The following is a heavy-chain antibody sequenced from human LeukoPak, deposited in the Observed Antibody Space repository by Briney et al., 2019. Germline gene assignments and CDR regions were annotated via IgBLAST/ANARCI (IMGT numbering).Heavy chain of an antibody. CDR2: ISAYNGNT. Sequence: GASVKVSCKASGYTFTGYYMHWVRQAPGQGLEWMGWISAYNGNTNYAQKLQGRVTMTTDTSTSTAYMELRSLRSDDTAVYYCARGRVVVTGFDYWGQGTLVTVSS. V-gene: IGHV1-18*04. J-gene: IGHJ4*02. CDR3: ARGRVVVTGFDY. D-gene: IGHD2-21*02. CDR1: GYTFTGYY.